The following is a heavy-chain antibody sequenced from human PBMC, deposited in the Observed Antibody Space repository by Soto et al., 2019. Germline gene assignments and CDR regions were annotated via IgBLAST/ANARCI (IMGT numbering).Heavy chain of an antibody. CDR3: ARDWQYGLDV. CDR1: GFTFRTYW. CDR2: ITGDGSTT. V-gene: IGHV3-74*01. Sequence: PGGSLRLSCAASGFTFRTYWMHWVRQAPGKGLVWVSRITGDGSTTSYVDSVKGRFTISRDNAKNTLYLQMNSLGAEDTAVYYCARDWQYGLDVWGQGTTVTVPS. J-gene: IGHJ6*02.